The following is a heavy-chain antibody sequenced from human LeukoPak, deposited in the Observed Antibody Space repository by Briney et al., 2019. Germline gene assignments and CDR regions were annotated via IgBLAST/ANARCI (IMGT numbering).Heavy chain of an antibody. J-gene: IGHJ4*02. V-gene: IGHV3-7*01. D-gene: IGHD5-18*01. CDR3: ARERGYSYGTTDY. CDR2: IKQDGSEK. CDR1: GFTFSSYW. Sequence: LPGGSLRLSCAASGFTFSSYWMSWVRQAPGKGLEWVANIKQDGSEKYYVDSVKGRFTISRDNAKNSLYLQMNSLRAGDTAVYYCARERGYSYGTTDYWGQGTLVTVSS.